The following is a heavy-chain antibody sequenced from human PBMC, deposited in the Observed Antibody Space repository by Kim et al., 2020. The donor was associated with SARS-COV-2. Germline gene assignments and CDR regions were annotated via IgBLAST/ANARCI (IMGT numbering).Heavy chain of an antibody. D-gene: IGHD3-22*01. J-gene: IGHJ4*02. CDR2: IKSKTDGGTT. CDR3: TAEYYYDSSGYYYTYQPDY. V-gene: IGHV3-15*01. CDR1: GFTFSNAW. Sequence: GGSLRLSCAASGFTFSNAWMSWVRQAPGKGLEWVGRIKSKTDGGTTDYAAPVKGRFTISRDDSKNTLYLQMNSLKTEDTAVYYCTAEYYYDSSGYYYTYQPDYWGQGTLVTVSS.